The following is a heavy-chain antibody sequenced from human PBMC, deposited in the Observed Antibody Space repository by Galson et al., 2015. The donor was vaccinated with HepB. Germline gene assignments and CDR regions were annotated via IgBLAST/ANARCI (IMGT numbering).Heavy chain of an antibody. CDR1: GFPFSSYG. D-gene: IGHD3-10*01. Sequence: LRLSCAASGFPFSSYGIHWVRQAPGKGLEWVAIISYDGSKKYNAESVKGRFTISRDNSKNTVYLQMNSLGIEDTAVYYCAREGDLTASDIRGQGTMVIVSS. V-gene: IGHV3-33*01. CDR2: ISYDGSKK. CDR3: AREGDLTASDI. J-gene: IGHJ3*02.